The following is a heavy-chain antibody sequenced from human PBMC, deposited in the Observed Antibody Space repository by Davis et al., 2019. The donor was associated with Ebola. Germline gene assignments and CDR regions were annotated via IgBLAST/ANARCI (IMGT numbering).Heavy chain of an antibody. D-gene: IGHD3-3*01. Sequence: PSETLSLTCAVYGGSFSGYYWSWIRQPPGKGLEWIGEINHSGSTYYNPSLKSRVTISVDTSKNQFSLKLSSVTAADTAVYYCARLRGIFGDWGMDVWGQGTTVTVSS. J-gene: IGHJ6*02. V-gene: IGHV4-34*01. CDR1: GGSFSGYY. CDR3: ARLRGIFGDWGMDV. CDR2: INHSGST.